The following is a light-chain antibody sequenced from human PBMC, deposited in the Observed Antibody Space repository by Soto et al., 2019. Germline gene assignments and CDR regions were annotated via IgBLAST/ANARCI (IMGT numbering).Light chain of an antibody. J-gene: IGLJ2*01. CDR3: QSYDNSLSHVV. V-gene: IGLV1-40*01. CDR1: SSNIGSFYD. Sequence: QSVLTQPPSVSGAPGQRVTIPCTGSSSNIGSFYDVHWYQQLPGTAPKLLIYGDNNRPSGVPDRFSGSKSGTSASLAITGLQAEDEADYYCQSYDNSLSHVVFGGGTKVTVL. CDR2: GDN.